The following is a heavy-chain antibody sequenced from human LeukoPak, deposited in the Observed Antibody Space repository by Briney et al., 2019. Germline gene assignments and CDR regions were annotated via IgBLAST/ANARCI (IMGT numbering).Heavy chain of an antibody. CDR3: ARDCTVTTGYYYYYYGMDV. CDR2: IRSDSSYI. V-gene: IGHV3-11*06. Sequence: AGGSLRLSCATSGFTFSNYYMTWVRQAPGKGLEWVSYIRSDSSYINYAESVKGRFTISRDNAKNSVYLQMNSLRAEDTAVYYCARDCTVTTGYYYYYYGMDVWGQGTTVTVSS. J-gene: IGHJ6*02. CDR1: GFTFSNYY. D-gene: IGHD4-17*01.